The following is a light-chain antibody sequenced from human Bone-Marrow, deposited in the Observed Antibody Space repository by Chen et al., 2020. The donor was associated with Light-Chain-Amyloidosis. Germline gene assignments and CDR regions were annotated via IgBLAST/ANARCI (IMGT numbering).Light chain of an antibody. J-gene: IGLJ2*01. V-gene: IGLV1-40*01. CDR3: QSYDSGLSSSV. CDR1: TSNIGAGYG. CDR2: GNT. Sequence: QSVLTQPPSVSGAPGQRVTISCTGCTSNIGAGYGVHWYQQVPGTAPKLLIYGNTNRPSGVPTRFAASKSGTSASLAITGLQAEDEADYYCQSYDSGLSSSVFGGGTKLTVL.